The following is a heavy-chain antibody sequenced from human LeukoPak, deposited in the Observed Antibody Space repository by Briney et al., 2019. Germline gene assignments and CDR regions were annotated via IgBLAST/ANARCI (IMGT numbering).Heavy chain of an antibody. J-gene: IGHJ5*02. CDR1: GYTFTGYY. CDR3: ARGLQLRKPPFDP. CDR2: MNPNSGNT. V-gene: IGHV1-8*03. D-gene: IGHD2-2*01. Sequence: ASVKVSCKASGYTFTGYYMHWVRQATGQGLEWMGWMNPNSGNTGYAQKFQGRVTITRNTSISTAYMELSNLRSEDTAVYYCARGLQLRKPPFDPWGQGTLVTVST.